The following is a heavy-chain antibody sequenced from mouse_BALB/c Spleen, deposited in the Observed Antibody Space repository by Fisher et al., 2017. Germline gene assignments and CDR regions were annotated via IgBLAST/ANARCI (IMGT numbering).Heavy chain of an antibody. CDR3: ARSAYYGNYGYFDV. V-gene: IGHV1-87*01. D-gene: IGHD2-10*01. Sequence: KFKGKATLTADKSSSTAYMQLSSLASEDSAVYYCARSAYYGNYGYFDVWGAGTTVTVSS. J-gene: IGHJ1*01.